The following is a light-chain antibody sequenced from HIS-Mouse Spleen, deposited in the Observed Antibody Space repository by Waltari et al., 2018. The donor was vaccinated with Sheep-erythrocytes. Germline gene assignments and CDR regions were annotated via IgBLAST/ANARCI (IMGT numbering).Light chain of an antibody. V-gene: IGLV2-11*01. CDR3: CSYAGSYTYV. CDR1: SSDVGGDNY. J-gene: IGLJ1*01. Sequence: QSALTQPRSVSGSPGQSVPISCTGTSSDVGGDNYSSWYQQHPGKAPNLMIYDVSKRPSGVPDRFSGSKSGNTASLTISGLQAEDEADYYCCSYAGSYTYVFGTGTKVTVL. CDR2: DVS.